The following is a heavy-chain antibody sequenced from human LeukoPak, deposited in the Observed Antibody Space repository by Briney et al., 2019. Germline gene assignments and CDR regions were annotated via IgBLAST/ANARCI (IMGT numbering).Heavy chain of an antibody. J-gene: IGHJ3*01. CDR2: ITSSGNTI. CDR3: AREVVNDAFDL. CDR1: GFTFSSYA. Sequence: PGGSLRLSCAASGFTFSSYAMSWVRQAPGKGLEWVSYITSSGNTIYYADSVKGRFTISRDNAKNSLYLQMNSLRAEDTAVYYCAREVVNDAFDLWGQGTMVTVSS. D-gene: IGHD2-15*01. V-gene: IGHV3-48*03.